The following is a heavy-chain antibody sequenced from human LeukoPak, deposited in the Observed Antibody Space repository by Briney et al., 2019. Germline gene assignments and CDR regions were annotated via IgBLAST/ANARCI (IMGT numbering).Heavy chain of an antibody. Sequence: SQTLSLTCAISGDIVSSNSAAWNWIRQSPSRGLEWLGRTYYRSRWYNEYALSVKSRITINPDTSKNQFSLQLNSVTPEVTAVYYCARVTEKQYLPFDSWGQGTLVTVSS. CDR1: GDIVSSNSAA. D-gene: IGHD6-19*01. CDR2: TYYRSRWYN. V-gene: IGHV6-1*01. J-gene: IGHJ4*02. CDR3: ARVTEKQYLPFDS.